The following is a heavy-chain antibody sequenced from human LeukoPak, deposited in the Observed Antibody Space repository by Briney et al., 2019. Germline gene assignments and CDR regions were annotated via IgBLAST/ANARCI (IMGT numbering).Heavy chain of an antibody. V-gene: IGHV4-4*07. CDR2: IYTTGST. Sequence: SETLSLTCTISGGSISSYYWSWIRQPAGKGLEWIGRIYTTGSTNYNPSLKSRVTMSADTSKNQFSLKLSSVTATDTAVYYCARDLNVAVAGPIFDSWGQGTLVTVSS. CDR1: GGSISSYY. J-gene: IGHJ4*02. CDR3: ARDLNVAVAGPIFDS. D-gene: IGHD6-19*01.